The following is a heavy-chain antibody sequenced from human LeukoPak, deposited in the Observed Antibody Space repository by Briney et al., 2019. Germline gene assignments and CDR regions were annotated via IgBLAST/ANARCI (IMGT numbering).Heavy chain of an antibody. CDR1: GFTFSSYW. V-gene: IGHV3-7*01. CDR2: IKQDGSEK. CDR3: ARDDPTTGTDY. J-gene: IGHJ4*02. Sequence: GGSLRLSCAASGFTFSSYWMSWVRRAPGKGLEWVANIKQDGSEKYYVDSVKGRFTISRDDAKNSLYLQMNSLRAKDTAVYYCARDDPTTGTDYWGQGTLVTVSS. D-gene: IGHD4-17*01.